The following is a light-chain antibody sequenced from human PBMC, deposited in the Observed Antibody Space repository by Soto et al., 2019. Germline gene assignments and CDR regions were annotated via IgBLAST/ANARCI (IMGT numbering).Light chain of an antibody. CDR3: QQYNSSPWT. CDR1: QSISTW. J-gene: IGKJ2*02. CDR2: KAS. V-gene: IGKV1-5*03. Sequence: DIQLTQSPSTLSASVGDRVTITCRASQSISTWLAWYQQKPGKAPKLLIYKASSLESGVPSRFSGSGSGTEFTLTISSLQPDDFATFHCQQYNSSPWTFGQGTKREIK.